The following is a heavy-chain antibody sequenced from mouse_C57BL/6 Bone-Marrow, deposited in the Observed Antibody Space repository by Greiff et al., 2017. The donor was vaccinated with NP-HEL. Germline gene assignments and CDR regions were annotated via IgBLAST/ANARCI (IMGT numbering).Heavy chain of an antibody. CDR3: ARKRDYDYDDGLGFAY. CDR2: INPNNGGT. D-gene: IGHD2-4*01. CDR1: GYTFTDYY. J-gene: IGHJ3*01. V-gene: IGHV1-26*01. Sequence: EVKLQQSGPELVKPGASVKISCKASGYTFTDYYMNWVKQSHGKSLEWIGDINPNNGGTSYNQKFKGKATLTVDKSSSTAYMELRSLTSEDSAVYYCARKRDYDYDDGLGFAYWGQGTLVTVSA.